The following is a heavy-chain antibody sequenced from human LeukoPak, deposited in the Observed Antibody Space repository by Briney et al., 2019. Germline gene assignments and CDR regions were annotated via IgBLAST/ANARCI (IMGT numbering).Heavy chain of an antibody. CDR2: IKQDGSEK. V-gene: IGHV3-7*01. J-gene: IGHJ4*02. D-gene: IGHD1-26*01. CDR1: EFTFSTYW. CDR3: ARPIVGATFDY. Sequence: PGGSLRLSCAASEFTFSTYWMTWVRQAPGKGLEWVANIKQDGSEKYYVDSVKGRFTISRDNAKNSLYLQMNSLRAEDTAVYYCARPIVGATFDYWGQGTLVAVSS.